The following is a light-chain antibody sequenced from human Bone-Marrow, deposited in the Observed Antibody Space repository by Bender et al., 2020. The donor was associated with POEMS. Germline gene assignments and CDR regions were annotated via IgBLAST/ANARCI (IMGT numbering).Light chain of an antibody. CDR1: SIGRNP. CDR3: SSYAGSNNLV. V-gene: IGLV1-44*01. J-gene: IGLJ2*01. CDR2: ADD. Sequence: QSVLTQPPSASGTPGQRVTISCSGGSIGRNPINWYQQLPGTAPRLVIYADDRRPSGVPARFAGSKSGNTASLTVSGLQAEDEADYYCSSYAGSNNLVFGGGTKLTVL.